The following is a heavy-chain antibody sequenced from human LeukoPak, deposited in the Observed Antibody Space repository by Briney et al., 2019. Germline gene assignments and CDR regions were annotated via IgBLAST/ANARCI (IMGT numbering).Heavy chain of an antibody. CDR2: INHSGST. CDR1: GGSFSGYY. J-gene: IGHJ6*03. D-gene: IGHD2-2*02. CDR3: ARWVPIVVVPAAIHYMDV. V-gene: IGHV4-34*01. Sequence: SETLSLTCAVYGGSFSGYYWSWIRQPPGKGLEWIGEINHSGSTNYNPSLKSRVTIPVDTSKNQFSLKLSSVTAADTAVYYCARWVPIVVVPAAIHYMDVWGKGTTVTVSS.